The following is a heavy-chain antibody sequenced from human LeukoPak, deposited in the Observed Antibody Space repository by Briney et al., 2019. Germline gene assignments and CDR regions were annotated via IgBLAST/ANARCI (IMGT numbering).Heavy chain of an antibody. V-gene: IGHV3-7*01. CDR2: IKQDGSEK. D-gene: IGHD6-19*01. J-gene: IGHJ4*02. CDR3: AREGYSSGWYHFDY. Sequence: GGSPRLSCAASGFTFSSYWMSWVRQAPGKGLEWVANIKQDGSEKYYVDSVKGRFTISRDNAKNSLYLQMNSLRAEDTAVYYCAREGYSSGWYHFDYWGQGTLVTVSS. CDR1: GFTFSSYW.